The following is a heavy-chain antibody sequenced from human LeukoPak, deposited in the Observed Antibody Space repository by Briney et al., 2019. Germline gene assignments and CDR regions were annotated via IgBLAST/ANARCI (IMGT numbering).Heavy chain of an antibody. Sequence: GGSLRLSCGASGFTFSSHRMTWVRQAPGKGLEWVANIKQGGSEKNYVDSVKGLFTNSRDTAMTSLYLQMHSLSAEDTAVYYSARGRRMDVWGQGTTVTVSS. CDR3: ARGRRMDV. CDR1: GFTFSSHR. J-gene: IGHJ6*02. V-gene: IGHV3-7*01. CDR2: IKQGGSEK.